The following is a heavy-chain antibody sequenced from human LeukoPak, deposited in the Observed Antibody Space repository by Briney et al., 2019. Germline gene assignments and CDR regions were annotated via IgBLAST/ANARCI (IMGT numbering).Heavy chain of an antibody. Sequence: PGRSLRLSCAASGFTFSSYWMNWVRQAPGKGLEWVANIKEDGSEKYYVDSVKGRFTISRDDAMNSLYLQMNSLRAEDTAVYHCARDSYGSGLMDVWGQGTTVTVSS. D-gene: IGHD3-10*01. CDR2: IKEDGSEK. CDR3: ARDSYGSGLMDV. J-gene: IGHJ6*02. CDR1: GFTFSSYW. V-gene: IGHV3-7*01.